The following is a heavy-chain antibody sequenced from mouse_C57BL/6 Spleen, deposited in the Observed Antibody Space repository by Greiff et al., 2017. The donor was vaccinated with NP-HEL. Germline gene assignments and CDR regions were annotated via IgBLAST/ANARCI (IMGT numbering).Heavy chain of an antibody. CDR3: ARLHYGSSFYYAMDY. V-gene: IGHV5-17*01. Sequence: EVQVVESGGGLVKPGGSLKLSCAASGFTFSDYGMHWVRQAPEKGLEWVAYISSGSSTIYYADTVKGRFTISRDNAKNTLFLQMTSLRSEDTAMYYCARLHYGSSFYYAMDYWGQGTSVTVSS. J-gene: IGHJ4*01. CDR1: GFTFSDYG. CDR2: ISSGSSTI. D-gene: IGHD1-1*01.